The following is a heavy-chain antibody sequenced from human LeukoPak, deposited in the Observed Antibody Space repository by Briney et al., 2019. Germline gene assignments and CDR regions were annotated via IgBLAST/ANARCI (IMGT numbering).Heavy chain of an antibody. CDR3: AKRNTGYYFDY. Sequence: PGGSLRLSCAASGFTLSSYSMSWVRQAPGKGLEWVSVITGGGGNTYYPDSVQGRFTISRDNSKNTLYLQMNSLRAEDTAVYYCAKRNTGYYFDYWGQGTLVTVSS. CDR1: GFTLSSYS. CDR2: ITGGGGNT. V-gene: IGHV3-23*01. D-gene: IGHD1-14*01. J-gene: IGHJ4*02.